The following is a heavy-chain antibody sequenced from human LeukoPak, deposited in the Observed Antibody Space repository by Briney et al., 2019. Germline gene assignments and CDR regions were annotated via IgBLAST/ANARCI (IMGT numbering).Heavy chain of an antibody. CDR3: AREGQLGLDN. V-gene: IGHV1-2*02. Sequence: ASVKVSCKASGDTLTVHYIHWVRQGPGQGLEWLGWITLHSGDTHDAQKFQGRLTMTSDTSISTGYLELRRVQFDDTAVYYCAREGQLGLDNWGQGTLVTVSS. J-gene: IGHJ1*01. D-gene: IGHD1-1*01. CDR2: ITLHSGDT. CDR1: GDTLTVHY.